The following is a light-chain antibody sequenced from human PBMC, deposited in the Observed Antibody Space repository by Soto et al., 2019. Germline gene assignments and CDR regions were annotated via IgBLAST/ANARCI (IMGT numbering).Light chain of an antibody. V-gene: IGLV1-51*01. CDR1: SSKIGTNY. CDR3: GSWDSSLSAVV. J-gene: IGLJ2*01. CDR2: DSD. Sequence: QSVLTQPPSVSAAPGQKVIISCSGSSSKIGTNYVSWYQQLPGTAPKLLIYDSDKRPSGIPDRFSGSRSGSSATLGITGLQTGDEADYYCGSWDSSLSAVVFGGGTKSPS.